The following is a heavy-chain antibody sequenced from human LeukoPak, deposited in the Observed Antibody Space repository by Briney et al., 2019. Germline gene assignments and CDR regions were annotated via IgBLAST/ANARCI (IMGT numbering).Heavy chain of an antibody. Sequence: SVKVSCKASGGTFSSYAISWVRQAPGQGLEWMGRIIPIFGTANYAQKFQGRVTITTDESTSTAYMELSSLRSEDTAVYYCAIPQNGYSYGYYWGQGTLVTVSS. CDR3: AIPQNGYSYGYY. J-gene: IGHJ4*02. CDR2: IIPIFGTA. CDR1: GGTFSSYA. V-gene: IGHV1-69*05. D-gene: IGHD5-18*01.